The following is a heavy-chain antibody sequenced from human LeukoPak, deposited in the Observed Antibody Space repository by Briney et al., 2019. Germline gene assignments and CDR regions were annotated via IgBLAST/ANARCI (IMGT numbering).Heavy chain of an antibody. CDR3: ARELAVAGIVTLRLYP. V-gene: IGHV4-4*07. Sequence: SETLSLTCTVSGGSISSYYWSWIRQPAGKGLEWIGRIYTSGSTNYNPSLKSRVTMSVDTSKNQLSLKLTSVTAADTALYYCARELAVAGIVTLRLYPWGQGTLVTVSS. D-gene: IGHD6-19*01. CDR2: IYTSGST. CDR1: GGSISSYY. J-gene: IGHJ5*02.